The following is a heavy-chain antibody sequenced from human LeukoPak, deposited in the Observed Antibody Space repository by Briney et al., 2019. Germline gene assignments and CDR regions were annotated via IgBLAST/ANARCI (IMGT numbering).Heavy chain of an antibody. J-gene: IGHJ6*03. CDR1: GFTFSAIA. Sequence: PGGSLRLSCAASGFTFSAIAIAGARRAPGKGLGWSSLISVSGGSTYYADSVKGRFTISRDNSKNTLYLQMNSLRAEDTAVYYCAKDGVATTHYYYYYMDVWGKGTTVTVSS. CDR2: ISVSGGST. D-gene: IGHD5-24*01. CDR3: AKDGVATTHYYYYYMDV. V-gene: IGHV3-23*01.